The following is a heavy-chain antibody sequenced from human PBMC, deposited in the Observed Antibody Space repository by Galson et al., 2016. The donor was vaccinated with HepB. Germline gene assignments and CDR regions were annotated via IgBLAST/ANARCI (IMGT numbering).Heavy chain of an antibody. CDR1: DGATSIGNFY. D-gene: IGHD4-11*01. V-gene: IGHV4-39*01. CDR3: ARRKVTTGNFFDF. J-gene: IGHJ4*02. CDR2: VYYSGAT. Sequence: SETLSLTCSVSDGATSIGNFYWVWIRQPPGKGLEWLGSVYYSGATYHNPSLKRRVPMSVDTSKSQFSLKLTSVTAADTAVYFCARRKVTTGNFFDFWAQGSLVTVSS.